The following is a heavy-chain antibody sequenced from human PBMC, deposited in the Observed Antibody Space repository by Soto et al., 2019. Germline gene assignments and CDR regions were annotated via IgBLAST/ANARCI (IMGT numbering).Heavy chain of an antibody. CDR2: IMQDGSEK. J-gene: IGHJ4*02. V-gene: IGHV3-7*01. CDR1: GFTFNNYW. CDR3: ARGHSAPDQ. Sequence: EVQLVESGGALVQPGGSLRLSCTASGFTFNNYWMSWVRQAPGKGLEWVANIMQDGSEKQYVDSVKGRFTISRDNAKNSLYLQMNGLRVEDTAMYYCARGHSAPDQWCQGTLVTVSS.